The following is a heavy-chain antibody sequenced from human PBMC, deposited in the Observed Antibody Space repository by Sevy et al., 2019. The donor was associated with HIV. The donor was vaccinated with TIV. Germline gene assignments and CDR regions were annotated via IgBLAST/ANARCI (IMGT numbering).Heavy chain of an antibody. D-gene: IGHD4-17*01. V-gene: IGHV3-48*03. J-gene: IGHJ4*02. CDR2: ISNSGSSI. CDR3: AGDLPPSATTVSHFDY. Sequence: GGSLRLSCTASGFTFSSYEMNWVRQAPGKGLEWVSYISNSGSSINYSDSVKGRFTISRDNAKNTLYLQMNRLRAEDTAVDYCAGDLPPSATTVSHFDYWGRGTLVTVSS. CDR1: GFTFSSYE.